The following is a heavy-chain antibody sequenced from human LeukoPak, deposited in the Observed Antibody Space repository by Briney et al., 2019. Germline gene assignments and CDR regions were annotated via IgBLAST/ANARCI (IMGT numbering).Heavy chain of an antibody. CDR2: IYYSGST. J-gene: IGHJ1*01. V-gene: IGHV4-61*01. CDR3: ARGAQQLAVGHFQH. D-gene: IGHD6-13*01. Sequence: SETLSLTCTVSGGSISSGSYYWSWIRQPPGKGLEWIGYIYYSGSTNYNPSLKSRVTISVDTSKNQFSLKLSSVTAADTAVYYCARGAQQLAVGHFQHWGQGTLVTVSS. CDR1: GGSISSGSYY.